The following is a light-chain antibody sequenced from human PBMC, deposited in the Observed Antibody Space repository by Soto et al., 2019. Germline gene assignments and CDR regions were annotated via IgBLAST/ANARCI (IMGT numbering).Light chain of an antibody. Sequence: DIQMTQSPSSLSVSVGDRVTITCRASQSISTYLNWYEQKPGKSPKLLIYAASTLQSGVPSRFSGGGSGTDFTLTISNLQPEDSATYYCQQLNSYPSITFGQGTRLEIK. J-gene: IGKJ5*01. CDR2: AAS. CDR3: QQLNSYPSIT. V-gene: IGKV1-39*01. CDR1: QSISTY.